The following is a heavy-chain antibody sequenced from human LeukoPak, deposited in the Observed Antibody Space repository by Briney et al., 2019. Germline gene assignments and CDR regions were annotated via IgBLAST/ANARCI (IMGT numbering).Heavy chain of an antibody. CDR3: ARDPTYYDILTGYYKSGAFDI. CDR1: GGSISSHY. J-gene: IGHJ3*02. CDR2: IYYSGST. D-gene: IGHD3-9*01. V-gene: IGHV4-59*11. Sequence: SETLSLTCTVSGGSISSHYWSWIRQPPGKGLEWIGYIYYSGSTNYNPSLKSRVTISVDTSKNQLSLKLSSGTAADTAVYYCARDPTYYDILTGYYKSGAFDIWGQGTMVTVSS.